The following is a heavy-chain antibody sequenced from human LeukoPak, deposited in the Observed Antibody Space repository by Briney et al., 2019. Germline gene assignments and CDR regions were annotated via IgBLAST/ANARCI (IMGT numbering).Heavy chain of an antibody. CDR3: ARYDSENQSGDFDY. Sequence: SETLSLTCTVSGGSISSGGFYWSWIRQHPGKGLEWIGYIYYSGSTYYNPSLKSRVTISIDTSKSDFSLRLSSVTAADTAVYYCARYDSENQSGDFDYWGQGTLVTVSS. J-gene: IGHJ4*02. V-gene: IGHV4-31*03. CDR2: IYYSGST. CDR1: GGSISSGGFY. D-gene: IGHD3-10*01.